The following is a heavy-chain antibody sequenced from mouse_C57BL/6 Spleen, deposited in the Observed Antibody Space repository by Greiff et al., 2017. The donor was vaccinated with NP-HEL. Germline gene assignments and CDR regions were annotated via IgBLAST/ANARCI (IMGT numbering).Heavy chain of an antibody. V-gene: IGHV1-64*01. CDR2: IHPNSGST. D-gene: IGHD1-1*01. J-gene: IGHJ2*01. CDR3: ARENYYYGSSPFYYFDD. CDR1: GYTFTSYW. Sequence: QVQLKQPGAELVKPGASVKLSCKASGYTFTSYWMHWVKQRPGQGLEWIGMIHPNSGSTNYNEKFKSKATLTVDKSSSTAYMQLSSLTSEDSAVYYCARENYYYGSSPFYYFDDWGQGTTLTVSS.